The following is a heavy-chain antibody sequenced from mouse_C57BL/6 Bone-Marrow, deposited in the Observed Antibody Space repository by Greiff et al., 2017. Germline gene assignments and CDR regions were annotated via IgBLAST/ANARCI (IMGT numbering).Heavy chain of an antibody. CDR2: IRLKSDNYAT. CDR3: TPLYDYGGSWFAY. D-gene: IGHD2-4*01. V-gene: IGHV6-3*01. J-gene: IGHJ3*01. Sequence: DVKLVESGGGLVQPGGSMKLSCVASGFTFSNYWMNWVRQSPEKGLEWVAQIRLKSDNYATHYAESVKGRFPISRDDSKSSVYLQMNNLRAEATGINYCTPLYDYGGSWFAYRGQGTLVTVS. CDR1: GFTFSNYW.